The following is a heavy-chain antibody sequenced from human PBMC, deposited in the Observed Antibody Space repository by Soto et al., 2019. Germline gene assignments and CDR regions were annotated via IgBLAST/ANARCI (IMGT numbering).Heavy chain of an antibody. CDR2: ISYDGSDK. V-gene: IGHV3-30*18. Sequence: QVQLVESGGGVVQPGRSLRVSCAASGFTFSSYGMNWVRQAPGKGLEWVAIISYDGSDKYYADSVKGRFTISRDNSKNTLYLQMNSLRGEDTAVYYCAKNPESYAWGLEGYCDYWGQGTLVTASS. CDR3: AKNPESYAWGLEGYCDY. D-gene: IGHD3-16*01. J-gene: IGHJ4*02. CDR1: GFTFSSYG.